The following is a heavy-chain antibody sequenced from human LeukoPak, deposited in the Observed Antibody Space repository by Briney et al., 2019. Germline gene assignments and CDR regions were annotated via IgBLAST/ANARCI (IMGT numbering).Heavy chain of an antibody. CDR2: INPRGGDT. D-gene: IGHD3-9*01. CDR3: SRGSLLRYFDWYY. CDR1: GYTFTSYY. V-gene: IGHV1-46*01. J-gene: IGHJ4*02. Sequence: ASVKVSCKASGYTFTSYYMHWERLAPGQGLEWMGIINPRGGDTSYAQKFQGRVTMTSDTSTSTVYMELSRLRSRDTAVYYCSRGSLLRYFDWYYWGQGTLVTVSS.